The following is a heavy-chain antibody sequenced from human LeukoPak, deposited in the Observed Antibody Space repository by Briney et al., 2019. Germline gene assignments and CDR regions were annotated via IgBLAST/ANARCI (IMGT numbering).Heavy chain of an antibody. CDR1: GYTFISYD. CDR3: ARGQRVEMATIQP. Sequence: GASVKVSCKASGYTFISYDIVWLRQATGQGLEWMGYMNPKSGNTDYVQNFQGRVTMTRDTSITTAYMELSSLRSEDTAVYYCARGQRVEMATIQPWGQGTLVTVSS. CDR2: MNPKSGNT. J-gene: IGHJ5*02. V-gene: IGHV1-8*01. D-gene: IGHD5-24*01.